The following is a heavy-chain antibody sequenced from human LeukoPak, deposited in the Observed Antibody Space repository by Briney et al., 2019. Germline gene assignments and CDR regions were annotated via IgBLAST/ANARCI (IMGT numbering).Heavy chain of an antibody. CDR1: GFTFSSYA. D-gene: IGHD5-18*01. J-gene: IGHJ4*02. CDR2: ITGGGGTT. V-gene: IGHV3-23*01. CDR3: AKGNSEIRLWFRSDYYFDF. Sequence: QSGGSLRLSCAASGFTFSSYAMSWVRQAPGKGLEWVSAITGGGGTTYSADSVKGRFNNPRTNSQNTLNLQMNSLRGEDTAVYSCAKGNSEIRLWFRSDYYFDFWGQGTLVTVSS.